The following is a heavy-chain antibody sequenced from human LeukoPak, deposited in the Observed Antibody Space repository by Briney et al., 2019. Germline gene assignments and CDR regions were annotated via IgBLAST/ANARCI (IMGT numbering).Heavy chain of an antibody. CDR1: GFTFYKYA. Sequence: GGSLRLSCAASGFTFYKYAISWVRQAPGKGLEWVSLISGSGGSTYYADSVKGRFTISRDNSKNTLYLQMNSLRAEDTAVYYCAKPTIPVANDAFDIWGQGTMVTVSS. J-gene: IGHJ3*02. D-gene: IGHD6-19*01. CDR3: AKPTIPVANDAFDI. V-gene: IGHV3-23*01. CDR2: ISGSGGST.